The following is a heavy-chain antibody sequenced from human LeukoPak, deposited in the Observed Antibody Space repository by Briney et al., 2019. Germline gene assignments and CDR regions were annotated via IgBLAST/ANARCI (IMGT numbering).Heavy chain of an antibody. Sequence: ASVKVSCKASGYTFTGYYMHWVRQAPGQGLEWMGWINPNSGGTNYAQKFQGRVTMTRDTSISTAYMELRSLRSDDTAVYYCARDLTPVEMADYWGQGTLVTVSS. CDR2: INPNSGGT. CDR1: GYTFTGYY. J-gene: IGHJ4*02. D-gene: IGHD5-24*01. V-gene: IGHV1-2*02. CDR3: ARDLTPVEMADY.